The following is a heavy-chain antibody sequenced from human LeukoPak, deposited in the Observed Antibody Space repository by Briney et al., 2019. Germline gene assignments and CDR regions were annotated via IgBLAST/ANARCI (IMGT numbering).Heavy chain of an antibody. Sequence: ASVKVSCKASGYTFTGYYIHWVRQAPGQGLEWMGWINPKSGGTNYAQKFQGRVTMTRDTSINTAYMELSRLRSGDTAVYYCARWIVGATTEEYFQHWGQGTLVTVSS. J-gene: IGHJ1*01. CDR3: ARWIVGATTEEYFQH. CDR2: INPKSGGT. V-gene: IGHV1-2*02. D-gene: IGHD1-26*01. CDR1: GYTFTGYY.